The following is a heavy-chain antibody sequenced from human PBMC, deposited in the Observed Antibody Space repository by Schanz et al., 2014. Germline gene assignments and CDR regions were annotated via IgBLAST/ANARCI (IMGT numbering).Heavy chain of an antibody. Sequence: EVQLVESGGGLVKPGDSLRLSCAVSGFTVSSHYMSWVRQAPGKGLEWISSMYINSGSTQYADSVKGRFIISRDSSKNTLFLQMNSLRAEDTAVYFCARDGGRDGYNLAFDVWGQGTLVTVSS. CDR3: ARDGGRDGYNLAFDV. V-gene: IGHV3-53*01. CDR1: GFTVSSHY. CDR2: MYINSGST. J-gene: IGHJ3*01. D-gene: IGHD5-12*01.